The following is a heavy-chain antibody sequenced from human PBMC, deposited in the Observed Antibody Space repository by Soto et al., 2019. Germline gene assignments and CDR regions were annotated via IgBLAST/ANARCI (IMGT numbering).Heavy chain of an antibody. D-gene: IGHD5-12*01. CDR2: ISGSNGAT. CDR3: ARDSKWLIIKGNWFDS. V-gene: IGHV1-18*04. J-gene: IGHJ5*01. Sequence: QVQLVQSGAEVKRPGASVKVSCKFSGYNFIDYGMTWVRQAPGQGLEWMGWISGSNGATNYAQKFQGRVTLTTDTSTNKAYMELRSLRKDDTAVYYCARDSKWLIIKGNWFDSWGQGTLVTVSS. CDR1: GYNFIDYG.